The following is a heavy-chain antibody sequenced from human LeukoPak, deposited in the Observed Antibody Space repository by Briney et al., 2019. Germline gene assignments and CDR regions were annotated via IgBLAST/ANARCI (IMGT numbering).Heavy chain of an antibody. CDR2: ISAYNGNT. D-gene: IGHD3-3*01. J-gene: IGHJ1*01. Sequence: ASVKVSCKASGYTFTSYDINWVRQATGQGLEWMGWISAYNGNTNYAQKLQGRVTMTTDTSTSTAYMELRSLRSDDTAVYYCARASNYDFWSGYQEYFQHWGQGTLVTVSS. CDR1: GYTFTSYD. V-gene: IGHV1-18*01. CDR3: ARASNYDFWSGYQEYFQH.